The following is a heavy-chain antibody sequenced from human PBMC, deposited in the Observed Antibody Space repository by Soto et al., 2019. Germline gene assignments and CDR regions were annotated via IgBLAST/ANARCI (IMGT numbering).Heavy chain of an antibody. J-gene: IGHJ6*02. CDR2: IIPIFGTA. CDR1: GGTFSSYS. V-gene: IGHV1-69*06. D-gene: IGHD6-25*01. CDR3: ALEAGYYYYYGTAV. Sequence: PVEVSCEACGGTFSSYSSSWVRQALGQGLEWMGGIIPIFGTANYAQKFQGRVTITADKSTSTAYMELSSLRSEDTAVYYCALEAGYYYYYGTAVWGHGPTVPGS.